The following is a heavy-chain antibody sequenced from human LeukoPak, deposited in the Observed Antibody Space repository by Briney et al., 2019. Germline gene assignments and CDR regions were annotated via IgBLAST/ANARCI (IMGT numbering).Heavy chain of an antibody. CDR3: ARDLGSVLRYFALGAFDI. J-gene: IGHJ3*02. V-gene: IGHV3-64*01. Sequence: GGSLRLSCTASGFIFSSYSMHWVRQAPGKGLEFVSAISSNGGSTYYANSVKGRFTISRDTSKNTLYLQMNSLRAEDTAVYYCARDLGSVLRYFALGAFDIWGQGTMVTVSS. CDR1: GFIFSSYS. D-gene: IGHD3-9*01. CDR2: ISSNGGST.